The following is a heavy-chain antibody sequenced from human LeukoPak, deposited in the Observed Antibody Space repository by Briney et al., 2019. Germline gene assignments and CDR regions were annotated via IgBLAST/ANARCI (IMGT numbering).Heavy chain of an antibody. V-gene: IGHV4-39*07. CDR3: ARDGIDYGGNFPWFDY. Sequence: SETLSLTCTVSGGSISRSSYYWGWIRQPPGKGLEWIGSIYCSGNTYYNPSLKSRVTISVDTSKNQFSLKLTSVTAADTAVYYCARDGIDYGGNFPWFDYWGQGTLVTVSS. CDR1: GGSISRSSYY. D-gene: IGHD4-23*01. CDR2: IYCSGNT. J-gene: IGHJ5*01.